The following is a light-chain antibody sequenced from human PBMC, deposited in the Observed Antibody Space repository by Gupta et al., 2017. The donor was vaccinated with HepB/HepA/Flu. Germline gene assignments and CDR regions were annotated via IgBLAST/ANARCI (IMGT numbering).Light chain of an antibody. J-gene: IGLJ2*01. CDR3: AAWDDSLWGL. CDR1: SSNIGTYN. V-gene: IGLV1-47*01. CDR2: RNN. Sequence: QSVLTQPPSASGTPGQRVTISCSGSSSNIGTYNVYWYQQVPGTAPKLLIYRNNQRPSGVPDRFSGSKSGTSASLAISGRRAEDEADYYCAAWDDSLWGLFGGGTKLTV.